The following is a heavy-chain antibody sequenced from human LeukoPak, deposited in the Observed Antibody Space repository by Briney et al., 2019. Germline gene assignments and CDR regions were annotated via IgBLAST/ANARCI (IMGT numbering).Heavy chain of an antibody. V-gene: IGHV3-7*01. CDR3: ARVGYSGWNLEY. Sequence: CCVSWVRQAPGKGLAWVANINQGGSVKYYVDSVKGRFTISRDDAKNSLYVQMNSLRDEDTAVYYCARVGYSGWNLEYWGQGTLVTVSS. J-gene: IGHJ4*02. CDR2: INQGGSVK. D-gene: IGHD5-12*01. CDR1: CC.